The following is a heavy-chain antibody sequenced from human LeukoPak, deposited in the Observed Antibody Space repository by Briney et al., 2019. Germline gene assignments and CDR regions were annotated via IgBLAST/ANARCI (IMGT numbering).Heavy chain of an antibody. Sequence: GGSLRLSCAASGFTFSSYWMHWVRQAPGKGLVWVSRINSDGSSTSYADSVKGRFTISRDNAKNTLYLQMNGLRAEDTAVYYCARDKYYDILTGYYYGMDVWGKRTTVTVSS. V-gene: IGHV3-74*01. CDR2: INSDGSST. J-gene: IGHJ6*04. CDR1: GFTFSSYW. CDR3: ARDKYYDILTGYYYGMDV. D-gene: IGHD3-9*01.